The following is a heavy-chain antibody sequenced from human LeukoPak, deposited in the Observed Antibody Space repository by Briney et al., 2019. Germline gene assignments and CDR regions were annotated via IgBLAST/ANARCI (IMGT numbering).Heavy chain of an antibody. V-gene: IGHV4-34*01. Sequence: SETLSLTYAVYVASFSDYYWSWIRQPPGKGLEWIGEINHSGLTNYNPSLKSRVSISVDTSKNQFSLKLSSVTAADTAVYYCARRLQSASQNMDVWGKGTTVTVSS. CDR2: INHSGLT. CDR3: ARRLQSASQNMDV. D-gene: IGHD5-24*01. CDR1: VASFSDYY. J-gene: IGHJ6*03.